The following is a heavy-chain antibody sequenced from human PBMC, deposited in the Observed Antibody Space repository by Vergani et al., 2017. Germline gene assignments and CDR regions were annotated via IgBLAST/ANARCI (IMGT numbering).Heavy chain of an antibody. CDR3: ARDGPLGYCSSTSCAIGFDP. D-gene: IGHD2-2*01. CDR2: IYYSGST. V-gene: IGHV4-59*01. CDR1: GGSISSYY. Sequence: QVQLQESVPGLVKPSETLSLTCTVSGGSISSYYWSWIRQPPGKGLEWIGYIYYSGSTNYNPSLKSRVTISVDTSKNQFSLKLSSVTAADTAVYYCARDGPLGYCSSTSCAIGFDPWGQGTLVTVSS. J-gene: IGHJ5*02.